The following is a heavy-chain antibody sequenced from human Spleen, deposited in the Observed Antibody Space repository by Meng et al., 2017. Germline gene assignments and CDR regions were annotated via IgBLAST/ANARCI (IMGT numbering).Heavy chain of an antibody. D-gene: IGHD6-13*01. CDR2: VYPDDSDT. CDR1: GYNFPKYW. CDR3: ARDEDISAAGKLFGDY. J-gene: IGHJ4*02. Sequence: GESLKISCEGFGYNFPKYWIAWVRQMPGKGLECMGTVYPDDSDTRYSPSFYGQVTISADKSISTAYLQWNSLEVSDTAMYYCARDEDISAAGKLFGDYWGQGTLVTVSS. V-gene: IGHV5-51*01.